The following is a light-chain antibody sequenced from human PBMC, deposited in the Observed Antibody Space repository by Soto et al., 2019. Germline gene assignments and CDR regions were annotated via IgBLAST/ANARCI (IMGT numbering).Light chain of an antibody. CDR2: LNSDGSH. CDR1: SGHSSYA. V-gene: IGLV4-69*01. CDR3: QAWGSGTDV. J-gene: IGLJ1*01. Sequence: QLVLTQSPSASASLGASVKVTCTLSSGHSSYAIAWHQQQPEKGPRYLMKLNSDGSHNKGDGIPDRFSGSSSGAERYLTISNLQSEDEADYYCQAWGSGTDVFGTGTKVTVL.